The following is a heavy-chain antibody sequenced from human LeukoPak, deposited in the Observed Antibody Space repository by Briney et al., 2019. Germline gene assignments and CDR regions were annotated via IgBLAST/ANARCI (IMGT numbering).Heavy chain of an antibody. Sequence: PSETLSLTCTVSGASISSGGYSWSWIRQPPGKGLEWIGYIYHSGSTYYNPSLKSRVTISVDRSKNQFSLKLSSVAAADTAVYYCARAPYSSSSGLYYWGQGTLVTVSS. CDR2: IYHSGST. CDR1: GASISSGGYS. J-gene: IGHJ4*02. V-gene: IGHV4-30-2*01. D-gene: IGHD6-6*01. CDR3: ARAPYSSSSGLYY.